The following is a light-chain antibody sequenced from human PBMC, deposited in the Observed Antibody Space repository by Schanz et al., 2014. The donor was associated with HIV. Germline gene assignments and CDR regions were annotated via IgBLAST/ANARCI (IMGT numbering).Light chain of an antibody. CDR3: QSFDSSLNGVV. CDR2: DNT. CDR1: SSNIGAGYD. V-gene: IGLV1-40*01. Sequence: QSVLAQPPSVSGAPGQRVTISCTGTSSNIGAGYDVHWYQFLPGTAPTLLIFDNTNRPSGVPARFSGSKSGSSASLAISGLQADDEADYFCQSFDSSLNGVVFGGGTKLTVL. J-gene: IGLJ3*02.